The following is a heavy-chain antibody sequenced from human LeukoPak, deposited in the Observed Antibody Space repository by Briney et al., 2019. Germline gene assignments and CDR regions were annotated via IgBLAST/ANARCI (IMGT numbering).Heavy chain of an antibody. D-gene: IGHD3-10*01. V-gene: IGHV3-23*01. J-gene: IGHJ2*01. CDR3: AKKPDGGGFDL. CDR1: EFTFSSYA. CDR2: ISSNGGSA. Sequence: GGSLRLSCAAPEFTFSSYAMSWVRQAPGKGLEWVSAISSNGGSAHYADSVKGRFTISRDNSKNTLYLQMNSLRAEDTAVYYCAKKPDGGGFDLWGRGTLVTVSS.